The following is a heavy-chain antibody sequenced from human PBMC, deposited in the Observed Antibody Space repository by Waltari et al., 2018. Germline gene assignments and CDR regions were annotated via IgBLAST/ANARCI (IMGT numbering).Heavy chain of an antibody. J-gene: IGHJ6*02. Sequence: EVRLVESGGGLVQPGESLRLSCAASGSMFSRFWMHWVRQAPGKGLVGFARIDSDGTSERKADTVNGRFTIARDNAKNTLYLQMKRLRVEDTAVYYCAKVAPRTYRSPVPGRDYFYGMDVWGQGTTVTVFS. V-gene: IGHV3-74*01. CDR3: AKVAPRTYRSPVPGRDYFYGMDV. CDR2: IDSDGTSE. D-gene: IGHD6-13*01. CDR1: GSMFSRFW.